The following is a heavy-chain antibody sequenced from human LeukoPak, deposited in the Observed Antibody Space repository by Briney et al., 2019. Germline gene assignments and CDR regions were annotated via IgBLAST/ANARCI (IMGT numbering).Heavy chain of an antibody. CDR3: ARGRHYYGSGGYVPPYYYYMDV. CDR2: IIPIFGTA. J-gene: IGHJ6*03. Sequence: ASVKVSCKASGGTFSSYAISWVRQAPGQGLEWMGGIIPIFGTANYAQKFQGRVTITADESTSTAYMELSSLRSEDTAVYYCARGRHYYGSGGYVPPYYYYMDVWGKGTTVTISS. D-gene: IGHD3-10*01. CDR1: GGTFSSYA. V-gene: IGHV1-69*13.